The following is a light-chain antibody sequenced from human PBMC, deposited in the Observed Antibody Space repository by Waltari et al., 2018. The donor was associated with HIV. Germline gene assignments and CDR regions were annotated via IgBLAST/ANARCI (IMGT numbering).Light chain of an antibody. Sequence: DIVMTQSPATLSVSPGERATPSCRASQSVSSNLAWYQQKPGQAPRLLIYSASTRATGIPARFSGSGSGTEFTLTISSLQSEDFAVYYCQQYNNWPYTFGQGTKLEIK. CDR2: SAS. V-gene: IGKV3-15*01. J-gene: IGKJ2*01. CDR3: QQYNNWPYT. CDR1: QSVSSN.